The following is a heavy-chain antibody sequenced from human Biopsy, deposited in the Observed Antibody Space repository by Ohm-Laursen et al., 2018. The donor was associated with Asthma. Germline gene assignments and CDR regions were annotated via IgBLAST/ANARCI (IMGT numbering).Heavy chain of an antibody. J-gene: IGHJ4*02. Sequence: SSVTVSCKSLGSTFNTYVIGWVRQDPGQWLGWVVCLNSGFGTTTYPQKFQDRFTITADDSTSTVYMELSRLRSEDTAVYYCARKAGPCISRTCYSLDFWGQGTLVTVSS. CDR2: LNSGFGTT. D-gene: IGHD2-2*01. V-gene: IGHV1-69*01. CDR1: GSTFNTYV. CDR3: ARKAGPCISRTCYSLDF.